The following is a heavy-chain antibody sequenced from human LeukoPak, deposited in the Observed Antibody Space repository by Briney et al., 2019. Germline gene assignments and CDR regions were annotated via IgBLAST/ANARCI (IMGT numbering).Heavy chain of an antibody. CDR3: ARLRQPGGLAYYFDY. V-gene: IGHV4-59*08. CDR1: GGSISSYY. Sequence: PSGTLSLTCTVSGGSISSYYWSWIRQPPGKGLEWIGYIYYSGSTNYNPSLKSRVTISVDTSKNQFSLKLSSVTAADTAVYYCARLRQPGGLAYYFDYWGQGTLVTVSS. D-gene: IGHD1-14*01. CDR2: IYYSGST. J-gene: IGHJ4*02.